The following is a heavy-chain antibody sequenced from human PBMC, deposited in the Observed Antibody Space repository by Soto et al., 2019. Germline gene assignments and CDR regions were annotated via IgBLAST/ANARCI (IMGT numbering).Heavy chain of an antibody. Sequence: VGSLRLSCAASGFTFSSYAMHWVRQAPVKVLEWVAVISYDGSNKYYADSVKGRFTISRDNSKNTLYLQMNSLRAEDTAVYYCAFSLDYGGKVSHYYGMDVWGQGTTVTVSS. CDR3: AFSLDYGGKVSHYYGMDV. V-gene: IGHV3-30-3*01. CDR1: GFTFSSYA. D-gene: IGHD4-17*01. J-gene: IGHJ6*02. CDR2: ISYDGSNK.